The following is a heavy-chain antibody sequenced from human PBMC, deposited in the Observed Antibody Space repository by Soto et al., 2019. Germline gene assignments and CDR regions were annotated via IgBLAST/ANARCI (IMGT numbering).Heavy chain of an antibody. CDR1: GYIFTSHY. D-gene: IGHD3-22*01. Sequence: ASVKVSCKASGYIFTSHYIHWVRQATGQGLEWMGIINPSGGSTNYLQKFQGRITMTRDTSTSTVYMELSSLRSEDTAVYFCARADYYDSSGFYYDCWGQGSLVTVSS. CDR3: ARADYYDSSGFYYDC. J-gene: IGHJ4*02. CDR2: INPSGGST. V-gene: IGHV1-46*01.